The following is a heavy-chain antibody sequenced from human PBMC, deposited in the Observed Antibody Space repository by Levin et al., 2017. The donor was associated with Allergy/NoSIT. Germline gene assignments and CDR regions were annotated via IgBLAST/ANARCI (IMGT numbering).Heavy chain of an antibody. D-gene: IGHD3-9*01. V-gene: IGHV3-49*03. CDR3: TSSERSLRYVDWLSPFDY. J-gene: IGHJ4*02. CDR1: GFTFGDYA. CDR2: IRSKAYGGTT. Sequence: GGSLRLSCTASGFTFGDYAMSWFRQAPGKGLEWVGFIRSKAYGGTTEYAASVKGRFTISRDDSKSIAYLQMNSLKTEDTAVYYCTSSERSLRYVDWLSPFDYWGQGTLVTVSS.